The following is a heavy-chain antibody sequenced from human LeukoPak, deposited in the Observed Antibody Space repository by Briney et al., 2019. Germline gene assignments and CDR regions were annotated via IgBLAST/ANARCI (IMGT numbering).Heavy chain of an antibody. CDR3: ARDGRTGTTIIYYYYYMDV. CDR1: GFAFSSYW. Sequence: GESLRPSCAASGFAFSSYWMSWVRQAPGKGLEWVANIKQDGSEKYYVDSVKGRFTISRDNAKNSLYLQMNSLRAEDTAVYYCARDGRTGTTIIYYYYYMDVWGKGTTVTVSS. V-gene: IGHV3-7*01. CDR2: IKQDGSEK. D-gene: IGHD1-7*01. J-gene: IGHJ6*03.